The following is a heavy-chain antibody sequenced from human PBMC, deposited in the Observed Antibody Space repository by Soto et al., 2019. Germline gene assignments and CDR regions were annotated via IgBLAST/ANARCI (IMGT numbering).Heavy chain of an antibody. CDR1: GCSISSSSYY. D-gene: IGHD6-19*01. V-gene: IGHV4-39*01. CDR2: IYYSGSI. CDR3: ARQSSGWYNWFDP. Sequence: SETLSLTCTVSGCSISSSSYYWGWIRQPPGKGLEWIGSIYYSGSIYYNPSLKSRVTISVDTSKNQFSLKLSSVTAAETAVYYCARQSSGWYNWFDPWGQGTLVTVSS. J-gene: IGHJ5*02.